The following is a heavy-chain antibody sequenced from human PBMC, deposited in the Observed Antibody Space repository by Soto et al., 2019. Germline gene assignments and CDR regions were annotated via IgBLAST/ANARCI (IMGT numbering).Heavy chain of an antibody. V-gene: IGHV4-34*01. CDR1: GGSFSGYY. Sequence: QVQLQQWGAGLLKPSETLSLTCAVYGGSFSGYYWSWIRQPPGKGLEWIGEINHSGSSNYNPSLKSRVTISVDTSKNQFSLKLSSVTAADTAVYYCTRAGRYSGYDYWGQGTLVTVSS. CDR3: TRAGRYSGYDY. D-gene: IGHD5-12*01. CDR2: INHSGSS. J-gene: IGHJ4*02.